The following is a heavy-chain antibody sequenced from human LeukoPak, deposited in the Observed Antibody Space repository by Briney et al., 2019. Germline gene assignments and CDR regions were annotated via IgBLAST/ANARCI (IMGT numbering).Heavy chain of an antibody. CDR1: GFTFTNYW. CDR3: TSGYCSGDSCEDY. J-gene: IGHJ4*02. D-gene: IGHD2-15*01. CDR2: IRRKANGGTT. V-gene: IGHV3-49*04. Sequence: GGSLRLSCAVSGFTFTNYWMSWVRQAPGKGLEWVGFIRRKANGGTTEYAASVKGRFTISRDDSKSIAYLQMNSLKTEDTAVYYCTSGYCSGDSCEDYWGQGTLVTVSS.